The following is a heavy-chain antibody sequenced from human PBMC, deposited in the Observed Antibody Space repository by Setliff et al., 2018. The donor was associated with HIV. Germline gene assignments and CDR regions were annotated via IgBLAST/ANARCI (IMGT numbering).Heavy chain of an antibody. D-gene: IGHD6-13*01. V-gene: IGHV4-39*01. Sequence: SETLSLTCTVSGGSIGSGSHYWSWIRQPPGKGLEWIGSIYHSGSTYYNPSLKSRVTISVDTSKNQVSLRLSSVTAADTGVYYCARHKDPPGSRWIFYYYYMDLWGGGTTVTVSS. CDR2: IYHSGST. CDR1: GGSIGSGSHY. J-gene: IGHJ6*03. CDR3: ARHKDPPGSRWIFYYYYMDL.